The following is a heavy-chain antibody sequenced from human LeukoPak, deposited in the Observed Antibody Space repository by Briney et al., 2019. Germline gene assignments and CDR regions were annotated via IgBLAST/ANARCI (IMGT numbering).Heavy chain of an antibody. Sequence: GASVKVSCKASGYIFTSYSIHWVRQAPGQGLEWMGWINPNSGGTNYAQKFQDRVSMTRDTSISTAYMQLSRLRSDDTAVYYCARSPHILTGENFDFWGQGTLLTVSS. J-gene: IGHJ4*02. V-gene: IGHV1-2*02. CDR1: GYIFTSYS. D-gene: IGHD3-9*01. CDR2: INPNSGGT. CDR3: ARSPHILTGENFDF.